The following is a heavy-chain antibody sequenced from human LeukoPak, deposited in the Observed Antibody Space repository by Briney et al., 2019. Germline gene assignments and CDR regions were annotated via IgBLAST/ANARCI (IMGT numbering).Heavy chain of an antibody. J-gene: IGHJ5*02. V-gene: IGHV1-2*02. Sequence: GASVKVSCKASGYSFTGYYMRWVRQAPGQGLEWMGWINPNSGGTNYAQKFQGRVTMTRDTSISTAYMELSRLRSDDTAVYYCARNEFWSGSGWFDPWGQGTLVTVSS. CDR1: GYSFTGYY. CDR2: INPNSGGT. D-gene: IGHD3-3*01. CDR3: ARNEFWSGSGWFDP.